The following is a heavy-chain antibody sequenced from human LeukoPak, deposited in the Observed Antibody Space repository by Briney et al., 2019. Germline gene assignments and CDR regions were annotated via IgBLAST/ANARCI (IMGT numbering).Heavy chain of an antibody. Sequence: PGGSLRLSCAASGFTFSSYAMSWVRQAPGKGLEWVSAISGSGGSTYYADSVKGRFTISRDNSKNTLYLQMNSLRAEDTAVYYCAKDVGSICLGNWFDPWGQGTLVTVSS. J-gene: IGHJ5*02. CDR3: AKDVGSICLGNWFDP. V-gene: IGHV3-23*01. D-gene: IGHD1-26*01. CDR1: GFTFSSYA. CDR2: ISGSGGST.